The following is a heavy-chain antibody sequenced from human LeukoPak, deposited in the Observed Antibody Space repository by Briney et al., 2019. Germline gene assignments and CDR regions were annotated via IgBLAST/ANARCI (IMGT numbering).Heavy chain of an antibody. CDR1: GFNFSNAW. Sequence: PGGSLRLSCAASGFNFSNAWMSWVRQAPGKGLEWVGHIRSNREGGTTDYAAPVKGRIAISRDDSKNTLSLQMSSLKTEDAAAYYCATGGSILAHWGQGTLVTVSS. J-gene: IGHJ4*02. D-gene: IGHD3-16*01. V-gene: IGHV3-15*01. CDR3: ATGGSILAH. CDR2: IRSNREGGTT.